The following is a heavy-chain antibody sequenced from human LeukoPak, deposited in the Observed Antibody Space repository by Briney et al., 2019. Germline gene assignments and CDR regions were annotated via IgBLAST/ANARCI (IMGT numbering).Heavy chain of an antibody. V-gene: IGHV4-39*02. Sequence: SETLSLPCTISGGSITGSSYYWGWIRQSPGKGLEWIGNIYYSGSTYYNSSLKSRVTISIDTSKDHFSLRLTSVTASDTAVYFCTRGSYDVLTGRSTLGEYWGQGTLVAVSA. CDR2: IYYSGST. J-gene: IGHJ4*02. CDR3: TRGSYDVLTGRSTLGEY. D-gene: IGHD3-9*01. CDR1: GGSITGSSYY.